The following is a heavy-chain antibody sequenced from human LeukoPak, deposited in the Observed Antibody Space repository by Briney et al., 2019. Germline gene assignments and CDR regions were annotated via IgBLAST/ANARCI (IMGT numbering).Heavy chain of an antibody. CDR2: IYYSGNT. J-gene: IGHJ4*02. Sequence: KPSETLSLTCTVSGGSISTYYWSWIRQPPGKGLEWIGYIYYSGNTNYNPSLKSRVTISVDTSKNQFSLKLTSVTAADTAVYYCAIAPIPGYGHYYFDYWGQGTLVTVSS. CDR1: GGSISTYY. V-gene: IGHV4-59*08. D-gene: IGHD5-18*01. CDR3: AIAPIPGYGHYYFDY.